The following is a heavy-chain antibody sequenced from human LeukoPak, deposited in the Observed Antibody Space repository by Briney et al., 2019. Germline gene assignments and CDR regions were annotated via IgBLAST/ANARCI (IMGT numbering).Heavy chain of an antibody. Sequence: ASVKVSCKASGYTFTTYDFNYLRQAPGQGLEWMGWINTNTGNPTYAQGFTGRFVFSLDTSVSTAYLQISSLKAEDTAVYYCARRDGSGWFTFDYWGQGTLVTVSS. CDR2: INTNTGNP. J-gene: IGHJ4*02. CDR1: GYTFTTYD. D-gene: IGHD6-19*01. CDR3: ARRDGSGWFTFDY. V-gene: IGHV7-4-1*02.